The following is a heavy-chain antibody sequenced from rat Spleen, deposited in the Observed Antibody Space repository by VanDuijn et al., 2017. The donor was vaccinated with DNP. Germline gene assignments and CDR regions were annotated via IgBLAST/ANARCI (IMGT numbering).Heavy chain of an antibody. D-gene: IGHD1-7*01. CDR2: ISPSGGNS. V-gene: IGHV5S13*01. CDR1: GFTFSTYW. J-gene: IGHJ2*01. CDR3: ARLTSGMTAYYFDY. Sequence: EVQLVESGGGLVQPGRSLKLSCAASGFTFSTYWMFWIRQAPGKGLEWVTSISPSGGNSYYRDSVKGRFTISRDNAKNTQYLQMDSLRSEDTATYYCARLTSGMTAYYFDYWGQGVLVTVSS.